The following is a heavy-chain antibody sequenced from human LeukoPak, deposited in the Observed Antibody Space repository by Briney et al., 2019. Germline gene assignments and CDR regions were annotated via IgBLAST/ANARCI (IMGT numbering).Heavy chain of an antibody. V-gene: IGHV4-30-2*06. J-gene: IGHJ3*02. CDR3: ARLGTVVVVPAATRGAFDI. D-gene: IGHD2-2*01. Sequence: PSETLSLTCTVSGGSVSSGGYSWNWIRQSPEKGLEWIGYIYQSGTTSYNPSLKSRVTISIDRSKNQFSLKLSSVTAADTAVYYCARLGTVVVVPAATRGAFDIWGQGTMVTVSS. CDR2: IYQSGTT. CDR1: GGSVSSGGYS.